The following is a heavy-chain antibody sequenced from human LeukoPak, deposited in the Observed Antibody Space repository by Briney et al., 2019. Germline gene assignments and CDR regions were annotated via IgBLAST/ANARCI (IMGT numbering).Heavy chain of an antibody. CDR1: GFTFSSYA. D-gene: IGHD5-18*01. Sequence: QTGGSPRLSCAASGFTFSSYAMTWVRQAPGKGLEWVSAISDSGGSTYYADSVKGRFTISRDNSKNTLYLQMNSLRAEDTAVYYCAKDVDKAMDPNFDYWGQGTLVTVSS. CDR2: ISDSGGST. J-gene: IGHJ4*02. CDR3: AKDVDKAMDPNFDY. V-gene: IGHV3-23*01.